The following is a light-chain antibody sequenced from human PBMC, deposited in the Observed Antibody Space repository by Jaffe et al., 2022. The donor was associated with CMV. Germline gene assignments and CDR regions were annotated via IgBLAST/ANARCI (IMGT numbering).Light chain of an antibody. CDR2: EVR. V-gene: IGLV2-23*02. CDR1: SSDVGGYNL. CDR3: CSYAGSTTLI. J-gene: IGLJ2*01. Sequence: QSALTQPASVSGSPGQSISISCTGTSSDVGGYNLVSWYQQHPGKAPKLMIYEVRQRPSGVSNRFSGSKSGNTASLTISGLQAEDEAEYYCCSYAGSTTLIFGGGTKVTVL.